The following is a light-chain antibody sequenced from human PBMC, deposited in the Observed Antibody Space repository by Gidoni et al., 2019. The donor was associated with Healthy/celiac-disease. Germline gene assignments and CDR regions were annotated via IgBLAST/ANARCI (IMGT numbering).Light chain of an antibody. CDR1: SSDVGSYNL. Sequence: QSALTQPASVSGSPGQSITISCTGTSSDVGSYNLVSWYQQHPGKAPKLMIYEVSKRPSGVSNRFSGSKSGNTASLTISGLQAEDEADYYCCSYAGSSTFYVEFGGGTKLTVL. V-gene: IGLV2-23*02. CDR3: CSYAGSSTFYVE. J-gene: IGLJ2*01. CDR2: EVS.